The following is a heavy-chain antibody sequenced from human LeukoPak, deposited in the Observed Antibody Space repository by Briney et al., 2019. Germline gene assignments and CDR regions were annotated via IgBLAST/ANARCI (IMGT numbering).Heavy chain of an antibody. CDR1: GFTFSSYA. J-gene: IGHJ4*02. Sequence: GGSLRLSCAASGFTFSSYAMNWVRQAPGKGLEWVSYISSSSSTIYYADSVKGRFTISRDSAKNSLYLQMNSLRDEDTAVYYCAPHRDGSYPFDFWGQGTLVTVSS. CDR2: ISSSSSTI. D-gene: IGHD1-26*01. V-gene: IGHV3-48*02. CDR3: APHRDGSYPFDF.